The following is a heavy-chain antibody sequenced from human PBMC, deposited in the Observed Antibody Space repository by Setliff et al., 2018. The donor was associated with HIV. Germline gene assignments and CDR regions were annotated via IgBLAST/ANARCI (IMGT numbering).Heavy chain of an antibody. D-gene: IGHD2-15*01. CDR3: ARDSRDIVVVIAPEPEPYYYYGMDV. Sequence: AASVKVSCKASGDNFNSHSISWVRQAPGQGLEWMGGIVPIFGTPNYAQKFKGRLTITADESTSTVYMELSSLRSEDPAVYFCARDSRDIVVVIAPEPEPYYYYGMDVWGEGTTVTVSS. J-gene: IGHJ6*04. CDR1: GDNFNSHS. V-gene: IGHV1-69*13. CDR2: IVPIFGTP.